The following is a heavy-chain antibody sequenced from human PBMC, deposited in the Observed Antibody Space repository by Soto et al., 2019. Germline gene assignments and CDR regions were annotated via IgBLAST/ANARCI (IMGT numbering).Heavy chain of an antibody. CDR3: ARITPMTTVTTDYYGMDV. Sequence: QVQLQESGPGLVKPSQTLSLTCTVSGGSISSGGYYWSWIRQHPGKGLEWIGYIYYSGSTYYNPSLKSRVTISVDTSKNQFSLKLSSVTAADTAVYYCARITPMTTVTTDYYGMDVWGQGTTVTVSS. J-gene: IGHJ6*02. CDR2: IYYSGST. CDR1: GGSISSGGYY. D-gene: IGHD4-4*01. V-gene: IGHV4-31*03.